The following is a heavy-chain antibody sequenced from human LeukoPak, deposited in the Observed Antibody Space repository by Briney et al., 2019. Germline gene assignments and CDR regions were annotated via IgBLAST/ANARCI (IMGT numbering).Heavy chain of an antibody. Sequence: ASVTVSCKASGYTFTSYGISWVRQAPGQGLEGMGWISAYNGNTNYAQKLQGRVNMTTDTSTSTAYMELRSLRSDDTAVYYCARPQVRYCSSTSCYGRVDYWGQGTLVTVSS. J-gene: IGHJ4*02. CDR2: ISAYNGNT. CDR3: ARPQVRYCSSTSCYGRVDY. CDR1: GYTFTSYG. D-gene: IGHD2-2*01. V-gene: IGHV1-18*01.